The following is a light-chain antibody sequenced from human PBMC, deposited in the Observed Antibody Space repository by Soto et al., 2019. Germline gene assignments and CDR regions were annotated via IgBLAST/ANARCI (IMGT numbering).Light chain of an antibody. CDR3: SSYTSSSPWV. J-gene: IGLJ3*02. CDR2: DVS. Sequence: QSVLTQPASVSASPGQSITISCTGTSSGVGGYNYVSWYQQHPGKAPKLMIYDVSNRPSGVSNRFSGSKSGNTASLTISGLQAEDEADYYCSSYTSSSPWVFGG. V-gene: IGLV2-14*01. CDR1: SSGVGGYNY.